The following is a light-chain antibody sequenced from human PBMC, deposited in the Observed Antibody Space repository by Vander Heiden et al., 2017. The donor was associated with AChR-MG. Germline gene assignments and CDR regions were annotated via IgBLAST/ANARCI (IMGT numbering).Light chain of an antibody. CDR3: HQYNNWPLT. V-gene: IGKV3-15*01. CDR1: QTVSSN. Sequence: EIVMTQSPATLSVSPGERATLSCRASQTVSSNLAWYQQKPGQAPRLVIYGASTRATDIPARFSGSGSGTEFTLTISSLQSEDFAVYYCHQYNNWPLTFGGGTDVEIK. CDR2: GAS. J-gene: IGKJ4*01.